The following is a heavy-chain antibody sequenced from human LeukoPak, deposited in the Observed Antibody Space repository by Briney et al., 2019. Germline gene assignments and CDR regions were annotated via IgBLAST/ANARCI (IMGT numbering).Heavy chain of an antibody. D-gene: IGHD2-2*01. CDR2: IIGIFGTA. Sequence: SVCLSPAASGGAFTIYTIGGVRRGPAEGLEWVGGIIGIFGTANYAQKFPGRVTLTTDASTSTAYMEPSSLRSEDTAVYYCASARSRRSYYYYMDVWGQGTTVTVSS. CDR1: GGAFTIYT. CDR3: ASARSRRSYYYYMDV. V-gene: IGHV1-69*05. J-gene: IGHJ6*03.